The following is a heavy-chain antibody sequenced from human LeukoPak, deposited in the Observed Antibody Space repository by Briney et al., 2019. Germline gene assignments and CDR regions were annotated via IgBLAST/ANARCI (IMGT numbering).Heavy chain of an antibody. CDR1: GYTFTSYY. Sequence: GASVKVSCKASGYTFTSYYVHWVRQAPGQGLEWMGIINPSGGSTSYAQKFQGRVTMTRDTSTSTVYMELSSLRSEDTAVYYCAREAAMGAFDIWGQGTMVTVSS. J-gene: IGHJ3*02. CDR3: AREAAMGAFDI. CDR2: INPSGGST. V-gene: IGHV1-46*01. D-gene: IGHD5-18*01.